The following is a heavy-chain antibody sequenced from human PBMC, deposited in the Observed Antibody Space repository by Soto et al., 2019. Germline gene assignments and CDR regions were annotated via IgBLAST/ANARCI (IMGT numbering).Heavy chain of an antibody. Sequence: ESLKISCKGSGYIFSTYSIGGVSQLPVKGLEWMGKSHFCDTHAGYRPSFQGQVTISVDKSINTAYLQWSSLKASDPAVYYCATWPSSQWFDYWGQGTLVTVAS. CDR2: SHFCDTHA. CDR1: GYIFSTYS. V-gene: IGHV5-51*01. D-gene: IGHD2-2*01. J-gene: IGHJ4*02. CDR3: ATWPSSQWFDY.